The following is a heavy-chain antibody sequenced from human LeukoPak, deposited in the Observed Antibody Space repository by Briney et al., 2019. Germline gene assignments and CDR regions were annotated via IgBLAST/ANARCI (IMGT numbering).Heavy chain of an antibody. CDR2: ISSSSSYI. CDR3: ARGLSGSSSEFDY. V-gene: IGHV3-21*01. Sequence: GGSPRLSCAASGFTFSSYSMNWVRQAPGKGLEWVSSISSSSSYIYYADSVKGRFTISRDNAKNSLYLQMNSLRAEDTAVYYCARGLSGSSSEFDYWGQGTLVTVSS. J-gene: IGHJ4*02. CDR1: GFTFSSYS. D-gene: IGHD6-6*01.